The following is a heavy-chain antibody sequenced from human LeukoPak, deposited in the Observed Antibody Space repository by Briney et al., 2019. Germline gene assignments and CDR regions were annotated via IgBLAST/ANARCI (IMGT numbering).Heavy chain of an antibody. Sequence: GGSLRLSCAASGFTFSSYSMNWVRQAPGKGLEWVSSISSSSSYIYYADSVKGRFTISRDNAKNSLYLQMNSLRAEDSAVYYCAKDNYWSGYYTYYYYYMDVWGKGTTVTVSS. V-gene: IGHV3-21*01. CDR2: ISSSSSYI. D-gene: IGHD3-3*01. CDR1: GFTFSSYS. CDR3: AKDNYWSGYYTYYYYYMDV. J-gene: IGHJ6*03.